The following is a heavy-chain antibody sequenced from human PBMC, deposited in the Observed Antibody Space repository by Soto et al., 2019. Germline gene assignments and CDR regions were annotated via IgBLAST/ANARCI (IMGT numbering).Heavy chain of an antibody. Sequence: GGSLRLSCAASGFTFSSYSMNWVRQAPGKGLEWVSSISSSSSYIYYADSVKGRFTISRDNAKNSLYLQMNSLRAEDTAVYYCASFTNYYDSRGNYGMDVWGQGTTVTVSS. J-gene: IGHJ6*02. CDR1: GFTFSSYS. D-gene: IGHD3-22*01. CDR3: ASFTNYYDSRGNYGMDV. CDR2: ISSSSSYI. V-gene: IGHV3-21*01.